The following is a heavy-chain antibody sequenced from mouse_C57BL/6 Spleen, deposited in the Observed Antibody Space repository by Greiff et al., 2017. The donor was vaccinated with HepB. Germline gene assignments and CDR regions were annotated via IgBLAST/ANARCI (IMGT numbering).Heavy chain of an antibody. D-gene: IGHD2-4*01. Sequence: EVQLQQSGTVLARPGASVKMSCKTSGYTFTSYWMHWVKQRPGQGLEWIGAIYPGNSDTSYNQKFKGKAKLTAVTSASTAYMELSSLTNEDSAVYYCTRSSGDYDYGAGFAYWGQGTLVTVSA. CDR2: IYPGNSDT. CDR3: TRSSGDYDYGAGFAY. CDR1: GYTFTSYW. V-gene: IGHV1-5*01. J-gene: IGHJ3*01.